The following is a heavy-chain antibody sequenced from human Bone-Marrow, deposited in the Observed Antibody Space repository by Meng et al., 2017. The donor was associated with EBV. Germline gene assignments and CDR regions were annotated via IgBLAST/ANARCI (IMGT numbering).Heavy chain of an antibody. CDR1: GGTFSSYA. Sequence: QVQLVQSGAEVKKPGSSVKLSCKASGGTFSSYAISWVRQAPGQGLEWMGGIIPIFGTANYAQKFQGRVTITADKSTSTAYMELSSLRSEDTAVYYCARDTHDYGDLTFFDYWGQGTLVTVSS. D-gene: IGHD4-17*01. CDR3: ARDTHDYGDLTFFDY. CDR2: IIPIFGTA. V-gene: IGHV1-69*06. J-gene: IGHJ4*02.